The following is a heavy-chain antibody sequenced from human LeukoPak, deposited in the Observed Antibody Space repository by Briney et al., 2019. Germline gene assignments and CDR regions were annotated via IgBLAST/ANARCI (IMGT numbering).Heavy chain of an antibody. J-gene: IGHJ5*02. V-gene: IGHV1-69*05. Sequence: GASVKVSCKASGGTFSSYAISWVRQAPGQGLEWMGGIIPIFGTANYAQKFQGRVTITTDESTSTAYMELSSLRSEDTAVYYCVRGCSSTSCQRGDNWFDPWGQGTLVTVSS. CDR1: GGTFSSYA. CDR2: IIPIFGTA. CDR3: VRGCSSTSCQRGDNWFDP. D-gene: IGHD2-2*01.